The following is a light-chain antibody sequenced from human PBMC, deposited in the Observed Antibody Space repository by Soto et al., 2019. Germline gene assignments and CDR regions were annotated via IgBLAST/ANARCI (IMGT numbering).Light chain of an antibody. CDR3: QHYSRSPYP. CDR2: STS. Sequence: IVLTQSPGTLSLSPGERATLSCRASQSVNDMHLAWYQQKRGQAPRLLIYSTSSRATGIPDRFSGSGSGTDFPLSISRLEPEDFAMYYCQHYSRSPYPFGQGTNLEIK. V-gene: IGKV3-20*01. J-gene: IGKJ2*01. CDR1: QSVNDMH.